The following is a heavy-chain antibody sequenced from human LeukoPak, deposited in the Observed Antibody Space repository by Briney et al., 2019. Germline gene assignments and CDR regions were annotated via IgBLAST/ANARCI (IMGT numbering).Heavy chain of an antibody. CDR1: GFTVSSNYA. Sequence: GGSLRLSCAASGFTVSSNYAMTWVRQAPGRGLEWVSTISGSGGSTYYADSVKGRFTISRDNSKNTLYLQMHSLRGEDTAVYYCAKDPPGRSVAPDAAFDIWGQGTMVTVSS. V-gene: IGHV3-23*01. D-gene: IGHD6-19*01. J-gene: IGHJ3*02. CDR2: ISGSGGST. CDR3: AKDPPGRSVAPDAAFDI.